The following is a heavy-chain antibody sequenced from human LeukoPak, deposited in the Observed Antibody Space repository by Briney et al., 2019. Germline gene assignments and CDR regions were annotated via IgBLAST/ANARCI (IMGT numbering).Heavy chain of an antibody. Sequence: GGSLRLSCAASGFTFSSYSMNWVRQAPGKGLEWVSSISSSSSYIYYADSVKGRFTISRDNAKNSLYLQMNSLRAEDTAVYYCARDRRSLFMGWFDPWGQGTLVTVSS. V-gene: IGHV3-21*01. CDR2: ISSSSSYI. CDR1: GFTFSSYS. CDR3: ARDRRSLFMGWFDP. D-gene: IGHD2-15*01. J-gene: IGHJ5*02.